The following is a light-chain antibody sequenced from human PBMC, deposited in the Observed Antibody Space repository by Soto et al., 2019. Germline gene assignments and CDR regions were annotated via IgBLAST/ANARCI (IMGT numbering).Light chain of an antibody. J-gene: IGLJ1*01. CDR1: SPNIGSNS. CDR3: AAWDDSLDGYV. CDR2: SNN. V-gene: IGLV1-44*01. Sequence: QSVLTQPPSASGTPGQRVTISCSGSSPNIGSNSVNWYQQLPGTAPKLVIYSNNQRPSGVPDRFSGSKSGTSASLAISGLQSEDEADYYCAAWDDSLDGYVFGTGTKVTV.